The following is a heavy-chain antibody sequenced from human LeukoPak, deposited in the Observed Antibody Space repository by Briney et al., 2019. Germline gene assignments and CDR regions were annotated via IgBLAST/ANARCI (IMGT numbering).Heavy chain of an antibody. V-gene: IGHV1-8*01. D-gene: IGHD3-3*01. CDR1: GYTFTSYD. CDR2: MNPNSGNT. CDR3: ARGRGITIFGVVIIGQNWFDP. Sequence: GASVKVSFKASGYTFTSYDINWVRQATGQGLEWMGWMNPNSGNTGYAQKFQGRVTMTRNTSISTAYMELSSLRSEDTAVYYCARGRGITIFGVVIIGQNWFDPWGQGTLVTVSS. J-gene: IGHJ5*02.